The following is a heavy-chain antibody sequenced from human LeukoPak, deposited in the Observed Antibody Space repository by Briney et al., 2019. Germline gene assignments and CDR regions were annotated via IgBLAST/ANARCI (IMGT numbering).Heavy chain of an antibody. CDR1: GYTFTGYY. CDR3: ARGPRAGMITFGGVIAYFDY. Sequence: ASVKVSCKASGYTFTGYYMHWVRQAPGQGLEWMGWINPNSGGTNYAQKFQGRVTMTRDTSISTAYMELSRLRSDDTAVYYCARGPRAGMITFGGVIAYFDYWGQGTLVTVSS. D-gene: IGHD3-16*02. V-gene: IGHV1-2*02. J-gene: IGHJ4*02. CDR2: INPNSGGT.